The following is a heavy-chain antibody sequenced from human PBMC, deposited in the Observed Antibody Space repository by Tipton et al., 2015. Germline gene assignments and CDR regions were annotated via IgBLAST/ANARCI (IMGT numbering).Heavy chain of an antibody. CDR2: IYYSGST. V-gene: IGHV4-59*01. Sequence: TLSLTCTVSGGSISHYYWSWIRQPPGKGLEWFGHIYYSGSTNYNPSLKRRVTMSVDTSKNQFSLKLSSVTAADTAVYYCARVNRARSSHDFWSSRLDPWGQGPLVTVSS. D-gene: IGHD3-3*01. J-gene: IGHJ5*02. CDR3: ARVNRARSSHDFWSSRLDP. CDR1: GGSISHYY.